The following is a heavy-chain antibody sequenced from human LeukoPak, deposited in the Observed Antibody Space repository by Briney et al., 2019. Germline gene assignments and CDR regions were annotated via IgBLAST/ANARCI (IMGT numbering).Heavy chain of an antibody. J-gene: IGHJ4*02. CDR3: AKIADGWSFDY. V-gene: IGHV4-34*01. CDR2: INHSGST. D-gene: IGHD2-2*03. Sequence: EWIGEINHSGSTNYNPSLKSRVTISVDTSKNQFSLKLSSVTAADTAVYYCAKIADGWSFDYWGQGTLVTVSS.